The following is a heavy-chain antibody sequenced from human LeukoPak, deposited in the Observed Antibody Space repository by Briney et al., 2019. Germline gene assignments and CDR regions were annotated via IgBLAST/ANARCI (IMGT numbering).Heavy chain of an antibody. J-gene: IGHJ4*02. V-gene: IGHV3-23*01. D-gene: IGHD6-13*01. CDR3: ARAFYSSSWAPLDF. Sequence: GGSLRLSCAASGFTFSSYAMSWVRQAPGKGLEWVSAISGSGGSTYYADSVKGRFTISRDNAKNCLYLQMNSLRAEDTAVYYCARAFYSSSWAPLDFWGQGTLLTVSS. CDR2: ISGSGGST. CDR1: GFTFSSYA.